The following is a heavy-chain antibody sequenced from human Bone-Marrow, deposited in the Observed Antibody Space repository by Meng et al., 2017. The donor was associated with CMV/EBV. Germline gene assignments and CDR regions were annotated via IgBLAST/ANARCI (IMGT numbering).Heavy chain of an antibody. CDR2: IYPGDSDT. V-gene: IGHV5-51*01. CDR1: GYSFISFW. J-gene: IGHJ5*02. D-gene: IGHD2-2*01. CDR3: ARHWGDIVVVPAAELGFNP. Sequence: KVSCKVSGYSFISFWIGWVRQMPGQGLEWMGIIYPGDSDTRYNPSFEGQVTISADKSINTAYLQWSGLNTSDTAIYYCARHWGDIVVVPAAELGFNPWGQGTLVTVSS.